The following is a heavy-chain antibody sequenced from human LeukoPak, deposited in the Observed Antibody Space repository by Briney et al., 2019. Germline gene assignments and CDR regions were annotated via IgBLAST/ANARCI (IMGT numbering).Heavy chain of an antibody. J-gene: IGHJ4*02. V-gene: IGHV3-23*01. CDR3: AKQTKSRYYFDY. CDR1: GFSFTSYW. CDR2: ISGSGGST. D-gene: IGHD6-13*01. Sequence: GGSLRLSCSVSGFSFTSYWMHWVRQVPGKGLEWVSAISGSGGSTYYADSVKGRFTISRDNSKNTLYLQMNSLRAEDTAVYYCAKQTKSRYYFDYWGQGTLVTVSS.